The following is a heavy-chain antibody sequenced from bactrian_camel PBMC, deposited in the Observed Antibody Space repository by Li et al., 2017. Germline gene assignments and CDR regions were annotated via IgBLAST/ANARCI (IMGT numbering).Heavy chain of an antibody. D-gene: IGHD3*01. J-gene: IGHJ4*01. V-gene: IGHV3S53*01. CDR1: GYNFRNCQ. CDR3: AAVTGCSLVPWLRDPGQKSGPIN. CDR2: ISKDGTT. Sequence: HVQLVESGGGSVQAGGSLKLSCAASGYNFRNCQMAWYRQVPGNEREMVSIISKDGTTTYADSVKGRFIISRDNSKMTWSLQMNNLKSEDTAVYYCAAVTGCSLVPWLRDPGQKSGPINWGQGTQVTVS.